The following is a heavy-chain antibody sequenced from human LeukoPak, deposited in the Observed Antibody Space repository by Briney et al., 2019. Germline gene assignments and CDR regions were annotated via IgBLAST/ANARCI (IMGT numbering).Heavy chain of an antibody. J-gene: IGHJ4*02. D-gene: IGHD2-2*01. CDR2: INHSGST. CDR1: GGSFSGYY. V-gene: IGHV4-34*01. CDR3: ARGTKVVPANY. Sequence: KPSETLSLTCAVYGGSFSGYYWSWIRLPPGKGLEWIGEINHSGSTNYNPSLKSRVTISDTSKNQFSLKLSSVTAADTAVYYCARGTKVVPANYWGQGTLVTVSS.